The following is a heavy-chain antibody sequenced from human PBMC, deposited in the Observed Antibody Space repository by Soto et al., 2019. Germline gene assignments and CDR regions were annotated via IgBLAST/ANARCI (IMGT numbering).Heavy chain of an antibody. CDR3: ARVKGGGPIVDYYYYMDV. Sequence: GGSLRLSCAASGFTFSDYYMSWIRQAPGKGLEWVSYISSSGSTIYYADSVKGRFTISRDNAKNSLYLQMNSLRAEDTAVYYCARVKGGGPIVDYYYYMDVWGKGTTVTVSS. CDR2: ISSSGSTI. CDR1: GFTFSDYY. V-gene: IGHV3-11*01. D-gene: IGHD2-21*01. J-gene: IGHJ6*03.